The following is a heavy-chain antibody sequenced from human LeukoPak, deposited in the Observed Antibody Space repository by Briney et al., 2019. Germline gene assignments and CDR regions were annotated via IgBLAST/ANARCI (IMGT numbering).Heavy chain of an antibody. CDR2: ISPGDGRI. V-gene: IGHV1-46*01. D-gene: IGHD2-15*01. J-gene: IGHJ6*02. CDR1: GYTFTSHS. CDR3: ARQQEVTADSFYYAMDV. Sequence: ASVKVSCKASGYTFTSHSVHWVRQAPGQGLEWMGVISPGDGRITYSQKFQGGVTLTSDPSTSTVSMDLRGLRSEDTAVFYCARQQEVTADSFYYAMDVWGQGTTVTVSS.